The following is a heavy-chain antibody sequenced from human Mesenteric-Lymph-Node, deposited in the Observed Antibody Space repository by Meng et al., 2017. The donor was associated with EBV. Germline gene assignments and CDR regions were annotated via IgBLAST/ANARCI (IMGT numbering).Heavy chain of an antibody. Sequence: QVQLVQSGAEVKKPGASVKDSCKASRYNFGSYDINWVRQASGQGLEWMGWMNPNSGNTGYAQKFQGRVTMTRNTSISTAYMELSSLRSEDTAVYYCARGRPVAGTRFDYWGQGTLVTVSS. CDR1: RYNFGSYD. J-gene: IGHJ4*02. V-gene: IGHV1-8*01. CDR2: MNPNSGNT. CDR3: ARGRPVAGTRFDY. D-gene: IGHD6-19*01.